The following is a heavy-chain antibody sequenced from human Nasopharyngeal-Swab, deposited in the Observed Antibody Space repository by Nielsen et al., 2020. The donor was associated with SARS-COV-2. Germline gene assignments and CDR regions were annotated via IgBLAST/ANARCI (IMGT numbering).Heavy chain of an antibody. CDR3: ARHGITEYSSGWNFDY. D-gene: IGHD6-19*01. J-gene: IGHJ4*02. Sequence: SETLSLTCTVSGGSISSSSYYWGWIRQPPGKGLEWIGSIYYSGSTYYNPSLKSRVTISVDTSKNQFSLKLSPVTAADTAVYYCARHGITEYSSGWNFDYWGQGTLVTVSS. V-gene: IGHV4-39*01. CDR1: GGSISSSSYY. CDR2: IYYSGST.